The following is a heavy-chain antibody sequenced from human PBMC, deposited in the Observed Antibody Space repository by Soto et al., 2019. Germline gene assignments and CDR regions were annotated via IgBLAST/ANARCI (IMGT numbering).Heavy chain of an antibody. V-gene: IGHV1-69*01. CDR1: GGTFSSYA. CDR2: IIPIFGTA. J-gene: IGHJ5*02. D-gene: IGHD3-22*01. CDR3: ARGGRYYDSSGYYAYP. Sequence: QVQLVQSGAEVKKPGSSVKVSCKASGGTFSSYAISWVRQAPGQGLEWMGGIIPIFGTANYAQKFQGRVTITADEATCTAYVELSSLRSEDTAVYYCARGGRYYDSSGYYAYPWGQGTLVTVSS.